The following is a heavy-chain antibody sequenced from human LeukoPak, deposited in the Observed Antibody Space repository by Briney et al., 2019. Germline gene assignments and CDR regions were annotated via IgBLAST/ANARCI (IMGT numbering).Heavy chain of an antibody. V-gene: IGHV3-33*01. CDR1: GFTFINYG. J-gene: IGHJ4*02. D-gene: IGHD6-19*01. Sequence: PGGSLRLSCEGSGFTFINYGMHWVRQAPGKGLEWVALIWGDASHQCYADSVKGRFTISRDNAKNTLYLQMNSLRVEDTAVYYCSRDLVAGIKFYLDSWGQGTLVTVSS. CDR2: IWGDASHQ. CDR3: SRDLVAGIKFYLDS.